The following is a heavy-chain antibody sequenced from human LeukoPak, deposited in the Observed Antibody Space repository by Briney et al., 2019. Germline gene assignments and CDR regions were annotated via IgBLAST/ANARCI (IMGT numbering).Heavy chain of an antibody. CDR2: IIPILGIA. Sequence: ASVKVSCKASGGTFSSYAISWVRQAPGQGLEWMGRIIPILGIANYAQKFQGRVTITADKSTSTAYMELSSLRSEDTAVYYCARDNPEGGGYYDYWGQGTLVTVSS. CDR3: ARDNPEGGGYYDY. CDR1: GGTFSSYA. D-gene: IGHD1-14*01. J-gene: IGHJ4*02. V-gene: IGHV1-69*04.